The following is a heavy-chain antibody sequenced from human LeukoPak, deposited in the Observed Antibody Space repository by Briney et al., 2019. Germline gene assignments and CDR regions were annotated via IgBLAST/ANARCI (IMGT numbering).Heavy chain of an antibody. CDR2: ISGSGGST. V-gene: IGHV3-23*01. CDR1: GFTFSSYA. CDR3: AKDEEDIVVVPAAIDY. J-gene: IGHJ4*02. Sequence: PGGSLRLSCAASGFTFSSYAMSWVRQAPGKGLEWVSAISGSGGSTYYADSVRGRFTISRDNSKNTLYLQMNSLRAEDTAVYYCAKDEEDIVVVPAAIDYWGQGTLVTVSS. D-gene: IGHD2-2*01.